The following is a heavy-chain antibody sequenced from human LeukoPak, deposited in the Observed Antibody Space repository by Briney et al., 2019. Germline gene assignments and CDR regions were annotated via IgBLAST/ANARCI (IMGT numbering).Heavy chain of an antibody. J-gene: IGHJ6*03. CDR3: AREVVPAAIDYYMDV. V-gene: IGHV1-46*01. Sequence: ASVKVSCKASGYSFTAYYMHWVRQAPGQGLEWMGIINPSSSSTSYAQKFQGRVTITRNTSISTAYMELSSLRSEDTAVYYCAREVVPAAIDYYMDVWGKGTTVTVSS. CDR2: INPSSSST. CDR1: GYSFTAYY. D-gene: IGHD2-2*01.